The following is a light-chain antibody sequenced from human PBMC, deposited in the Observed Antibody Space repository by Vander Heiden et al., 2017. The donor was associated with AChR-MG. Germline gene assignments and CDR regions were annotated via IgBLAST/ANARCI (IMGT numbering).Light chain of an antibody. CDR1: QSVSSY. J-gene: IGKJ2*01. CDR3: QLRSNWPPYT. CDR2: DAS. V-gene: IGKV3-11*01. Sequence: EIVLTQSPATLSLSPGERATLPCRASQSVSSYLAWYQQKPGQAPRLLIYDASNRATGIPARFSGSGSGTDFTLTISSLEPEDFAVYYCQLRSNWPPYTFGQGTKLEIK.